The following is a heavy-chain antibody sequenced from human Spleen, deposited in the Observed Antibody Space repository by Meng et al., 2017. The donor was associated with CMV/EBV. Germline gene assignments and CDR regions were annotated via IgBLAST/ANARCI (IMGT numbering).Heavy chain of an antibody. J-gene: IGHJ4*02. D-gene: IGHD5-18*01. CDR1: GYTFTNYG. CDR2: ISAYNGNT. V-gene: IGHV1-18*01. CDR3: ARWGKVDTAMVTTDY. Sequence: SGYTFTNYGISWVQQAPGQGLEWMGWISAYNGNTDSAQKLQGRVTMTTDTSTSTAYMELRSLRSDDTAVYYCARWGKVDTAMVTTDYWGQGTLVTVSS.